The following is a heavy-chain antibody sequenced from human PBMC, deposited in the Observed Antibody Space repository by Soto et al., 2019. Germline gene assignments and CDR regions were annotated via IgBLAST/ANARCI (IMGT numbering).Heavy chain of an antibody. CDR3: ASLVGSYDFWSGYLPHYYYYGMDV. CDR2: INHSGST. D-gene: IGHD3-3*01. J-gene: IGHJ6*02. V-gene: IGHV4-34*01. Sequence: ETLSLTCAVYGGSFSGYYWSWIRQPPGKGLEWIGEINHSGSTNYNPSLKSRVTISVDTSKNQFSLKLSSVTAADTAVYYCASLVGSYDFWSGYLPHYYYYGMDVWGQGTTVTVSS. CDR1: GGSFSGYY.